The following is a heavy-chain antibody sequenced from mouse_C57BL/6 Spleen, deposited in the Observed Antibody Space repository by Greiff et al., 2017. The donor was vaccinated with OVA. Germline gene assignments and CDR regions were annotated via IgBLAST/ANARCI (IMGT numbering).Heavy chain of an antibody. CDR1: GFTFSSYG. V-gene: IGHV5-6*01. Sequence: EVQRVESGGDLVKPGGSLKLSCAASGFTFSSYGMSWVRQTPDKRLEWVATISSGGSYTYYPDSVKGRFTISRDNAKNTLYLQMSSLKSEDTAMYYCARHDPCITTVVGYFDVWGTGTTVTVSS. D-gene: IGHD1-1*01. J-gene: IGHJ1*03. CDR2: ISSGGSYT. CDR3: ARHDPCITTVVGYFDV.